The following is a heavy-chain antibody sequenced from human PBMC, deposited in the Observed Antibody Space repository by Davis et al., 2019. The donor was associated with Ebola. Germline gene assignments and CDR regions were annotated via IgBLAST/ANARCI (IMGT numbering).Heavy chain of an antibody. D-gene: IGHD6-13*01. CDR2: ISYDGSNK. Sequence: GGSLRLSCAASGFTFGSHDMNWVRQAPGKGLEWVAVISYDGSNKYYADSVKGRFTISRDNSKNTLYLQMNSLRAEDTAVYYCARDERGAAAVPYYFDYWGQGTLVTVSS. CDR3: ARDERGAAAVPYYFDY. CDR1: GFTFGSHD. V-gene: IGHV3-30*03. J-gene: IGHJ4*02.